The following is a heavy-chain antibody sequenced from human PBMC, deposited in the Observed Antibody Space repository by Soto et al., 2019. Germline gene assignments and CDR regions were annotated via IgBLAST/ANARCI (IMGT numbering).Heavy chain of an antibody. J-gene: IGHJ4*02. CDR1: GGTFSSYA. D-gene: IGHD3-3*02. V-gene: IGHV1-69*05. Sequence: SVKVSCKASGGTFSSYAISWVRQAPGQGLEWMGWIIPIIGTTNYAQKVQGRVTMTTDKSTSTAYMELRSLRSDDTSVYYCAKAGAEVTSHFALWGQGTLVTVSS. CDR3: AKAGAEVTSHFAL. CDR2: IIPIIGTT.